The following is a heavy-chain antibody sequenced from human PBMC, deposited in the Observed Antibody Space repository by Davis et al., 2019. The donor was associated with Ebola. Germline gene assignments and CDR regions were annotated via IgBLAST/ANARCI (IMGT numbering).Heavy chain of an antibody. V-gene: IGHV1-69*06. CDR2: IIPLFGTT. Sequence: SVKVSCKASGNTISTYTIDWVRQAPGQGLEWMGGIIPLFGTTNYAQKFRGRVMITADKSTRIAYMEVNSLTSEDMAVYYCARDEFDFWGQGTLVTVSS. CDR3: ARDEFDF. J-gene: IGHJ4*02. CDR1: GNTISTYT.